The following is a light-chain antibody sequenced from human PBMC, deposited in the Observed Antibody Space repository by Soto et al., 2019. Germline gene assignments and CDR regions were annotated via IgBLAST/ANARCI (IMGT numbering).Light chain of an antibody. CDR2: LNNDGSH. J-gene: IGLJ3*02. CDR3: QAWGTGIRV. CDR1: SGHSAYA. V-gene: IGLV4-69*01. Sequence: QLVLTQSPSASASLGASVKLACTLSSGHSAYAIAWHQQQPEKGPRYLMKLNNDGSHTKGDGIPDRFSGSSSGAERYLIISSLQSEDEADYYCQAWGTGIRVFGGGTQLTVL.